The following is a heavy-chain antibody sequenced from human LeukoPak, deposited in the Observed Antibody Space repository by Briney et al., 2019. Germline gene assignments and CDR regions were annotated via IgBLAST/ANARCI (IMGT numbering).Heavy chain of an antibody. CDR3: ARGCCSGGRCYSSHYHYGMDV. J-gene: IGHJ6*02. CDR1: GGSFSGYF. V-gene: IGHV4-34*01. CDR2: INQSGST. D-gene: IGHD2-15*01. Sequence: SETLSLTCAVSGGSFSGYFWSWIRQPPGKGLEYVGEINQSGSTNYNPSLESRVTISVDASKDQFSLRLSSVTAADTAVYYCARGCCSGGRCYSSHYHYGMDVWGQGTTVTVSS.